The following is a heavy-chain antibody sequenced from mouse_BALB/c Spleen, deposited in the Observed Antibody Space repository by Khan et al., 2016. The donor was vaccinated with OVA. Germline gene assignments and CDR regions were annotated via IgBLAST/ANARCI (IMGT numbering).Heavy chain of an antibody. CDR2: ISSGSTYT. J-gene: IGHJ1*01. V-gene: IGHV5-6-4*01. Sequence: EVELVESGGGLVKPGGSLKLSCAASGFPFSTYTMSWVRQTPEKRLEWVATISSGSTYTYYPDSVKGRFTISRDNAKHTLYLQSRSLKSEETALYYCTRDGNYAYWYLDVWGAGTTVTVSS. CDR3: TRDGNYAYWYLDV. CDR1: GFPFSTYT. D-gene: IGHD2-1*01.